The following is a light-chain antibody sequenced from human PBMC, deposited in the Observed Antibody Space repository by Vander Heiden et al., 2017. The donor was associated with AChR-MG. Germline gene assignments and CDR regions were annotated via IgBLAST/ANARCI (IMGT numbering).Light chain of an antibody. CDR3: QQCYSTPLT. Sequence: DIQMTQSPSSLSASLVDRVTITCQASQSISSYLNWYQQKPGKAPKLLIYAASSLQSGVPSRFSGSGSGTDFTLTISSLQPEDFATYYCQQCYSTPLTFGGGTKVEIK. J-gene: IGKJ4*01. CDR1: QSISSY. V-gene: IGKV1-39*01. CDR2: AAS.